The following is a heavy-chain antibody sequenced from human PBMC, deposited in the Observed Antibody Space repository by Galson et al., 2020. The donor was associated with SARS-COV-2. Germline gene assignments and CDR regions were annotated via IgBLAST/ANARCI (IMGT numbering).Heavy chain of an antibody. CDR1: GYTLTELS. CDR3: ATSIVLMVYAQFDY. CDR2: FDPEDGET. Sequence: ASVQVSCKVSGYTLTELSMHWVRQAPGKGLEWMGGFDPEDGETIYAQKFQGRVTMTEDTSTDTAYMELSSLRSEDTAVYYCATSIVLMVYAQFDYWGQGTLVTVSS. D-gene: IGHD2-8*01. V-gene: IGHV1-24*01. J-gene: IGHJ4*02.